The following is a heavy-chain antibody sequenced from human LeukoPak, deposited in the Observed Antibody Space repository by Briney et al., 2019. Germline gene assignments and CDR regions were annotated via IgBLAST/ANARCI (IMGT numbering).Heavy chain of an antibody. CDR2: IYYSGST. J-gene: IGHJ4*02. CDR3: ARNRSDCSSGSCSFTGFDS. CDR1: GGPISSTNSY. Sequence: SETLSLTCTVSGGPISSTNSYWGWIRQPPGKGLEWIGSIYYSGSTHYNPSLKSRVSISVDTSRSEFSLRLRSVTAGDTAIYYCARNRSDCSSGSCSFTGFDSWGQGILVTVSS. D-gene: IGHD2-15*01. V-gene: IGHV4-39*01.